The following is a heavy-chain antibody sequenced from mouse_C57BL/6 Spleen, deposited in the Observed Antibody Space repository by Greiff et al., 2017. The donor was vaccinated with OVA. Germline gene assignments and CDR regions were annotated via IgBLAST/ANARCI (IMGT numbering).Heavy chain of an antibody. V-gene: IGHV3-6*01. CDR2: ISYDGSN. CDR3: ARGRWYFDV. J-gene: IGHJ1*03. Sequence: EVKLEESGPGLVKPSQSLSLTCSVTGYSITSGYYWNWIRQFPGNKLEWMGYISYDGSNNYNPSLKNRISITRDTSKNQFFLKLNSVTTEDTATYYDARGRWYFDVWGTGTTVTVSS. CDR1: GYSITSGYY.